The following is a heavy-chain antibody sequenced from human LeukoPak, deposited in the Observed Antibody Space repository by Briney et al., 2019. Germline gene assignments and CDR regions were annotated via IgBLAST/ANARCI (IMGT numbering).Heavy chain of an antibody. Sequence: SETLSLTCTVSGGSISSSDYYWGWIRQPPGKGLEWFGNIFYSGSTYYNPSLKSRLTISVDTSKNQFSLKLTSVTAADTAVYYCARTYSGSYYTNWFDPWGQGTLVTVSS. V-gene: IGHV4-39*01. CDR2: IFYSGST. J-gene: IGHJ5*02. CDR3: ARTYSGSYYTNWFDP. D-gene: IGHD3-10*01. CDR1: GGSISSSDYY.